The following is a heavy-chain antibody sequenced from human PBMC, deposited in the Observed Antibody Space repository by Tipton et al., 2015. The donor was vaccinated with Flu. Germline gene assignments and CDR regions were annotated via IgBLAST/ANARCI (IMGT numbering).Heavy chain of an antibody. D-gene: IGHD3-10*01. CDR3: ARAYYGSGSYYNRDYYYYGMDV. CDR2: IIPIFGTA. CDR1: GGTFSSYA. V-gene: IGHV1-69*12. Sequence: QVQLVQSGAEVKKPGSSVKVSCKASGGTFSSYAISWVRQAPGQGLEWMGGIIPIFGTANYAQKFQGRVTITADESTSTAYMELSSLRSEDTAVYYCARAYYGSGSYYNRDYYYYGMDVWGQGTTVTVSS. J-gene: IGHJ6*02.